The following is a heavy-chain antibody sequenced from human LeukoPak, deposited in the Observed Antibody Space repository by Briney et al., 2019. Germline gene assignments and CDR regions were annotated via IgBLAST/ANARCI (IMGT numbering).Heavy chain of an antibody. CDR3: AKSGGLSGSGRLAMDV. V-gene: IGHV3-72*01. CDR1: GFKFSDHY. CDR2: SRNKASSYTT. J-gene: IGHJ6*02. D-gene: IGHD3-10*01. Sequence: GGSLRLSCAASGFKFSDHYIDWVRQAPGKGLEWVGRSRNKASSYTTEYAASVEGRFTISRDVSESSLYLQMNSLRVEDTAVYYCAKSGGLSGSGRLAMDVWGQGTTVTVSS.